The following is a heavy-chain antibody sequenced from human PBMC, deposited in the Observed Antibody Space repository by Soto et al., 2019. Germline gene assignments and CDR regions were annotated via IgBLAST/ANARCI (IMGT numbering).Heavy chain of an antibody. J-gene: IGHJ4*02. Sequence: SVTVSCKASGGTFSSYAISWVRQAPGQGLEWMGGIIPIFGTANYAQKFQGRVTITADESTSTAYMELSSLRSEDTAVYYCARGEAAAGHGPGKWGQGTLVTVSS. V-gene: IGHV1-69*13. CDR3: ARGEAAAGHGPGK. D-gene: IGHD6-13*01. CDR1: GGTFSSYA. CDR2: IIPIFGTA.